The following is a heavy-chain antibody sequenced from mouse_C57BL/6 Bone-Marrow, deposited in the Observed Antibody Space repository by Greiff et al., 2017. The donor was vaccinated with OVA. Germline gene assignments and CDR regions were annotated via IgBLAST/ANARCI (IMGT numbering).Heavy chain of an antibody. CDR1: GYTFTSYW. Sequence: QVQLKQPGAELVMPGASVKLSCKASGYTFTSYWMHWVKQRPGQGLEWIGEIDPSDSYTNYNQKFKGKSTLTVDKSSSTAYMQLSSLTSEDSAVYYCARDGYHVYYFDDWGQGTTLTVSS. V-gene: IGHV1-69*01. CDR2: IDPSDSYT. D-gene: IGHD2-2*01. CDR3: ARDGYHVYYFDD. J-gene: IGHJ2*01.